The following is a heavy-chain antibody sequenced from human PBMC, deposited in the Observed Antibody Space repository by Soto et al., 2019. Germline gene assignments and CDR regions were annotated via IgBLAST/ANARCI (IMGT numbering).Heavy chain of an antibody. CDR3: AKAVHRTPNWFDP. D-gene: IGHD1-1*01. CDR2: IYYRGST. CDR1: GGSISSDY. V-gene: IGHV4-59*01. Sequence: PSETLSLTCTVSGGSISSDYWSWIRQPPGKGLEYIGYIYYRGSTNYNPSLKSRVTISVDTSKNQFSLKLSSVTAADTAVYYCAKAVHRTPNWFDPWGQGTLVTVSS. J-gene: IGHJ5*02.